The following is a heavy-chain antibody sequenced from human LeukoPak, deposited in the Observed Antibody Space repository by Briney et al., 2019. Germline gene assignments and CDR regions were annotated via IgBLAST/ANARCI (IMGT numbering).Heavy chain of an antibody. Sequence: GASVKVSCKASGYTFTGYYMHWVRQAPGQGPEWMGWINPNSGGTNYAQKFQGRVTMIRDTSISTAYMELSRLRSDDTAVYYCARVRGSGRPLYYYYYMDVWGKGTTVTISS. CDR2: INPNSGGT. CDR3: ARVRGSGRPLYYYYYMDV. CDR1: GYTFTGYY. J-gene: IGHJ6*03. V-gene: IGHV1-2*02. D-gene: IGHD1-26*01.